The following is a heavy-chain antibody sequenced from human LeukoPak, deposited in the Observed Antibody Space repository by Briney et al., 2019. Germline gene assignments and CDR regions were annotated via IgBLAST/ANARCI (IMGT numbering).Heavy chain of an antibody. J-gene: IGHJ6*03. CDR3: ARGAADFWSGYPNYYYYMDV. CDR1: GGSISSYY. CDR2: IYYSGST. V-gene: IGHV4-59*01. Sequence: SETLSLTCAVSGGSISSYYWSWIRQPPRKGLEWIGYIYYSGSTNYNPSLKSRVTISVETSKNQFSLKLSSVTAADTAVYYCARGAADFWSGYPNYYYYMDVWGKGTTVTVSS. D-gene: IGHD3-3*01.